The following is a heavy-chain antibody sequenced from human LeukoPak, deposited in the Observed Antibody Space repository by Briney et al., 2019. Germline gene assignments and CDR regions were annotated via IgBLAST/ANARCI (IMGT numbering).Heavy chain of an antibody. Sequence: PSETLSLTCAVSGYSITNGYSWGWIRQPPGKGPGGVGSLYHRGITYYNPSLKGRVTISVDTSKNQFSLKLTSLTAADTAVYYCARTDVVRGIIPYFYGMDVWGKGTTVTVSS. CDR2: LYHRGIT. J-gene: IGHJ6*04. D-gene: IGHD3-10*01. CDR1: GYSITNGYS. V-gene: IGHV4-38-2*01. CDR3: ARTDVVRGIIPYFYGMDV.